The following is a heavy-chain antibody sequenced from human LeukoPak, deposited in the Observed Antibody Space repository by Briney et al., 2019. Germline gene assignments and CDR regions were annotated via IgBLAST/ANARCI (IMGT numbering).Heavy chain of an antibody. Sequence: SVKVSCKASGGTFSSYAISWVRQAPGQGLEWMGRIIPIFGTANYAQKFQGRVTITTDESTSTAYMELSSLGSEDTAVYYCARDRIAAAGDFDYWGQGTLVTVSS. CDR3: ARDRIAAAGDFDY. V-gene: IGHV1-69*05. D-gene: IGHD6-13*01. J-gene: IGHJ4*02. CDR1: GGTFSSYA. CDR2: IIPIFGTA.